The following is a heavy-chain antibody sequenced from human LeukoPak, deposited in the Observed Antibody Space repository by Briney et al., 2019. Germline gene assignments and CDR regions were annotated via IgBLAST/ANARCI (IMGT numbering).Heavy chain of an antibody. CDR1: GFTFSSYW. Sequence: GGSLRLSCAASGFTFSSYWLHWVRQAPGKGLVWVSRIKGDERSTNYADSVKGRFTISRDNSKNTLYLQMNSLRPEDTAVYYCAKDLHSSSSNLGLCDYWGQGTLVTVSS. J-gene: IGHJ4*02. V-gene: IGHV3-74*01. CDR2: IKGDERST. CDR3: AKDLHSSSSNLGLCDY. D-gene: IGHD6-13*01.